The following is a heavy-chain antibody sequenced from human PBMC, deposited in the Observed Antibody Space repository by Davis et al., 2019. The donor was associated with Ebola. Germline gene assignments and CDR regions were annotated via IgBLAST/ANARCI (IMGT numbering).Heavy chain of an antibody. CDR3: AKTRDYARYFDY. CDR2: ISGSGGST. D-gene: IGHD4-17*01. J-gene: IGHJ4*02. Sequence: GGSLRLSCAASGFTFSSYAMSWVRQAPGKGLECVSAISGSGGSTYYADSVKGRFTISRDNSKNTLYLQMNSLRAEDTAVYYCAKTRDYARYFDYWGQGTLVTVSS. CDR1: GFTFSSYA. V-gene: IGHV3-23*01.